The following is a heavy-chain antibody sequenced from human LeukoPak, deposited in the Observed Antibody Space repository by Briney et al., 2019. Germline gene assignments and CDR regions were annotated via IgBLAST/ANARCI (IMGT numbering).Heavy chain of an antibody. CDR2: INHSEST. D-gene: IGHD3-10*01. Sequence: PSETLSLTCAVYGGSFSGYYLSWIRQPPGKGLGWIGEINHSESTNYNPSLKSRVTISVDTSKNQFSLKLSSVTAADTAVYYCARAVVIGWFDPWGQGTLVTVSS. V-gene: IGHV4-34*01. CDR3: ARAVVIGWFDP. CDR1: GGSFSGYY. J-gene: IGHJ5*02.